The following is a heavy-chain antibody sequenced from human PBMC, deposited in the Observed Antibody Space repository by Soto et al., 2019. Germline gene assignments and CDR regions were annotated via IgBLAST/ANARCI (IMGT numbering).Heavy chain of an antibody. CDR1: GYSFTSYD. CDR3: AVMISDALDI. D-gene: IGHD3-16*01. V-gene: IGHV1-8*01. CDR2: INPNNGNT. J-gene: IGHJ3*02. Sequence: ASVKFSCKASGYSFTSYDINWVRQAPGQGLEWMGWINPNNGNTDYAQKFQGRVTMTRDISITTAYMELSSLRSDDTAAYYCAVMISDALDIWGQGTVVTVSS.